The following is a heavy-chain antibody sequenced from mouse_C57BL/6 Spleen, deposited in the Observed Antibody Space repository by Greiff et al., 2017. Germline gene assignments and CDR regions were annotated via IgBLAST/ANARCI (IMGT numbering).Heavy chain of an antibody. V-gene: IGHV1-82*01. Sequence: VQLQQSGPELVKPGASVKISCKASGYAFSSSWMNWVKQRPGKGLEWIGRIYPGDGDTNYNGTFKGKATLTADKSSSTAYMQLSSLTSEDSAVYFCARIYYGSSYGAYWGQGTLVTVSA. CDR2: IYPGDGDT. CDR3: ARIYYGSSYGAY. D-gene: IGHD1-1*01. J-gene: IGHJ3*01. CDR1: GYAFSSSW.